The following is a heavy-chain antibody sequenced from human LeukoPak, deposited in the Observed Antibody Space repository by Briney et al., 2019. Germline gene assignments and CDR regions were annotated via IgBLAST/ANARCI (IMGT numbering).Heavy chain of an antibody. Sequence: PSETLSLTCTVSGGSISSGDYYWSWIRQPPGKGLEWIGYIYYSGSTNYNPSLKSRVTISVDTSRNQFSLKLSSVTAADTAVYYCAREIGSSWYDYHYYMDVWGKGTTVTVSS. CDR3: AREIGSSWYDYHYYMDV. CDR1: GGSISSGDYY. D-gene: IGHD6-13*01. CDR2: IYYSGST. V-gene: IGHV4-61*08. J-gene: IGHJ6*03.